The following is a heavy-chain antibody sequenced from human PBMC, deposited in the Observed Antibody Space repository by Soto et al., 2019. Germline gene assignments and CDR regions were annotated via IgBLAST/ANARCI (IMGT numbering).Heavy chain of an antibody. D-gene: IGHD3-3*01. V-gene: IGHV4-30-4*01. CDR2: IDYSGNT. Sequence: SETLSLTCTVSGVSISSGDYYWNWIRQPPGKGLEWIGNIDYSGNTYYNPSLKGRLTISLDTSKNQFSLKLSSVTAADTAVYYCASFGVASMNWFDPWGQGTLVTGSS. CDR1: GVSISSGDYY. J-gene: IGHJ5*02. CDR3: ASFGVASMNWFDP.